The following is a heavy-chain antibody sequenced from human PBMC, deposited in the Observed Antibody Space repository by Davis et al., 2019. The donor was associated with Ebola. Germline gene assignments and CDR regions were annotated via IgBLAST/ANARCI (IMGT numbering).Heavy chain of an antibody. CDR1: GGSFSGYY. CDR2: INNSGST. Sequence: SETLSLTCAVYGGSFSGYYWSWIRQPPGKGLEWIGEINNSGSTNYNPSLKSRVTISVDTSKNQFSLKLSSVTAADTAVYSCARDFSSCGRQLILTYWGQGTLVTVSS. D-gene: IGHD6-13*01. J-gene: IGHJ4*02. V-gene: IGHV4-34*01. CDR3: ARDFSSCGRQLILTY.